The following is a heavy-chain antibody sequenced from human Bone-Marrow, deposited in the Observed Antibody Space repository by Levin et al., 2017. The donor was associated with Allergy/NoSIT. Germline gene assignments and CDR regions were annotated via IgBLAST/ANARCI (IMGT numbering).Heavy chain of an antibody. CDR3: ARGAPTVITPRYFQH. CDR1: GFTFSNYN. D-gene: IGHD4-23*01. J-gene: IGHJ1*01. Sequence: RTGGSLRLSCTASGFTFSNYNVNWVRQAPGKGLEWVSYISSSSNAIYYADSVKGRFTISRDNAKNSVYLQMNSLRAEDTAVYYCARGAPTVITPRYFQHWGPGTLVAVSS. V-gene: IGHV3-48*01. CDR2: ISSSSNAI.